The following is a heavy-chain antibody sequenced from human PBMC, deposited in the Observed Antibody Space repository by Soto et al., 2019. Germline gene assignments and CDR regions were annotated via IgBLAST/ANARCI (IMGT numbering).Heavy chain of an antibody. CDR2: ITPNNGNT. CDR1: GYTFSAYG. V-gene: IGHV1-18*01. J-gene: IGHJ6*02. D-gene: IGHD3-22*01. CDR3: AITYYYDGSDYYLDALDV. Sequence: GASVKVSCKASGYTFSAYGITWVRQAPGQGLEWMGWITPNNGNTKYAQNLQGRVIMTTDTYTTTAYMELRSLRSDDTAVYYCAITYYYDGSDYYLDALDVWGQGTTVTVLL.